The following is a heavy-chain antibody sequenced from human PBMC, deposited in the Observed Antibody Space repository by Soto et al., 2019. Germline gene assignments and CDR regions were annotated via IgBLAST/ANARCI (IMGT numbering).Heavy chain of an antibody. CDR3: AREIGYCRGGSCPYYYYYYMDV. J-gene: IGHJ6*03. D-gene: IGHD2-15*01. CDR2: INAGNGNT. V-gene: IGHV1-3*01. Sequence: ASVKVSCRASGHTFTSYVMHWVRQAPGQGLEWMGWINAGNGNTEYSQKFQGRVTITRDTSASTAYMELSSLRFEDTAVYYCAREIGYCRGGSCPYYYYYYMDVWGKGTTVTVSS. CDR1: GHTFTSYV.